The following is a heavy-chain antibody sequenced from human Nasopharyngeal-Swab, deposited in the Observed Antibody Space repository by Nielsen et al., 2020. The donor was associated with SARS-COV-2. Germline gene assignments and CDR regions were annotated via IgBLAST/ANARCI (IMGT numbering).Heavy chain of an antibody. Sequence: SETLSLTCVFSCASLSSRNNYWGWIRQSPGKGLEWIGTIFSRGSTYNPSLKSRVTMSVDTSKNQFSLKLTSVTAADTAVYYCARDESGDYLGLPFDHWGRGTLVTVSS. V-gene: IGHV4-39*07. CDR2: IFSRGST. D-gene: IGHD4-17*01. CDR1: CASLSSRNNY. J-gene: IGHJ4*02. CDR3: ARDESGDYLGLPFDH.